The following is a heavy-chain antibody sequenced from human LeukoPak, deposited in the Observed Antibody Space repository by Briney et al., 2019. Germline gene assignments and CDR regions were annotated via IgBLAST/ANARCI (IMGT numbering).Heavy chain of an antibody. Sequence: SSVKVSCXASGGTFSSYAISWVRQARGQGLEWMAGIIPIFGTANYAQKFQGRVTITTDESTSTAYMELSSLRSEDTAVYYCAGSSSSDSYFDYWGQGTLVTVSS. CDR3: AGSSSSDSYFDY. V-gene: IGHV1-69*05. CDR1: GGTFSSYA. J-gene: IGHJ4*02. D-gene: IGHD6-6*01. CDR2: IIPIFGTA.